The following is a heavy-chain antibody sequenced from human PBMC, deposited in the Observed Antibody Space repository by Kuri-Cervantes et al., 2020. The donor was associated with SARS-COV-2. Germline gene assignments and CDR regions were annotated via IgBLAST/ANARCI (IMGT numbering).Heavy chain of an antibody. D-gene: IGHD6-13*01. CDR1: GFTFSSYG. CDR2: ISSNGGST. Sequence: GESLKISCAASGFTFSSYGMHWVRQAPGKGLEYVSAISSNGGSTYYADSVKGRFTISRDNSENTLYLQMSSLRAEDTAVYYCVKEGELWYSSSWYPSGDYYYYGMDVWGQGTTVTVSS. J-gene: IGHJ6*02. V-gene: IGHV3-64D*08. CDR3: VKEGELWYSSSWYPSGDYYYYGMDV.